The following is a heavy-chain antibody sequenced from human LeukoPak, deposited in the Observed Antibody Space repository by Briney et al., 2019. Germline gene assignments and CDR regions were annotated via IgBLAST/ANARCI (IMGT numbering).Heavy chain of an antibody. CDR1: GYPLSSDYY. V-gene: IGHV4-38-2*01. CDR3: ASEQRAPRPISYYMDG. CDR2: IYDSVST. Sequence: HPSETLCLTCAVSGYPLSSDYYWGCLRPPPGEGVEGIGNIYDSVSTYYNQSIKGQVTISVDTAKTQFSLKLSSMTAGDTAVYDCASEQRAPRPISYYMDGWGKGTTVTVSS. D-gene: IGHD3-3*01. J-gene: IGHJ6*03.